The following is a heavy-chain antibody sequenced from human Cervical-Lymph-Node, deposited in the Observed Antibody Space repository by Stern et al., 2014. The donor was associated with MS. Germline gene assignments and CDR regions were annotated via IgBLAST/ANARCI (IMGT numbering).Heavy chain of an antibody. J-gene: IGHJ4*02. CDR2: ISSSGSTI. CDR1: GFTLSDYY. V-gene: IGHV3-11*01. CDR3: ARLDSSGWYINGSPDY. Sequence: MQLVESGGGLVKPGGSLRLSCAASGFTLSDYYMSWIRQAPGKGLEWVSYISSSGSTIQYADSVKGRFTISRDNAKNSLYLQMNSLRAEDTAVYYCARLDSSGWYINGSPDYWGQGTLVTVSS. D-gene: IGHD6-19*01.